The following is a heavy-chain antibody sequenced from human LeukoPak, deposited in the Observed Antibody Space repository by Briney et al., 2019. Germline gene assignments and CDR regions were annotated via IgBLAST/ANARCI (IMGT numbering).Heavy chain of an antibody. D-gene: IGHD6-13*01. CDR3: ARHSSSWYREYFQH. CDR2: IIPIFGTA. V-gene: IGHV1-69*13. CDR1: GGTFSSYA. Sequence: SVKVSCKASGGTFSSYAISWVRQAPGQGLEWMGGIIPIFGTANYAQKFQGRITITADESTSTAYMELSSLRSEDTAVYYCARHSSSWYREYFQHWGQGTLVTVSS. J-gene: IGHJ1*01.